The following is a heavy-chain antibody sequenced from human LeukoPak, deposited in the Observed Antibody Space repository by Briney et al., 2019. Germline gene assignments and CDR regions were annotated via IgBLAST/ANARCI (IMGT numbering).Heavy chain of an antibody. CDR1: GYIFISYY. D-gene: IGHD3-22*01. V-gene: IGHV1-46*01. Sequence: GASVKVSCKXSGYIFISYYMHWVRQAPGQGLEWMGMINPTGGTTSYAQKFQGRVSLTSDTSTSTVYMDLSSLRSEDTAIYYCARDGGSSGYYGYWGQGTLVTVSS. J-gene: IGHJ4*02. CDR3: ARDGGSSGYYGY. CDR2: INPTGGTT.